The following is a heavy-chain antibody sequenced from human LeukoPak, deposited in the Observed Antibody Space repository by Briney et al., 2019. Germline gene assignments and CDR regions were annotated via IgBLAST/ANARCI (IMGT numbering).Heavy chain of an antibody. CDR3: ARDHYGDYYFDS. D-gene: IGHD4-17*01. CDR1: GFTLNEHA. J-gene: IGHJ4*02. Sequence: GGSLRLSCAVSGFTLNEHAVSWVRQAPGKGLEWVALISNDGSKTYYADSVKGRFTISRDNSKNTLYLQMDSLRAEDTALYFCARDHYGDYYFDSWGQGTLVTVSS. CDR2: ISNDGSKT. V-gene: IGHV3-30-3*01.